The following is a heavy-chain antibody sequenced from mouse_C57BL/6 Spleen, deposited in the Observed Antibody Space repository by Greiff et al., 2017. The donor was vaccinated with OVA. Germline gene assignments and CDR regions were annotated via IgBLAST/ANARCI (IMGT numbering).Heavy chain of an antibody. D-gene: IGHD4-1*01. J-gene: IGHJ4*01. CDR2: IWGVGST. Sequence: VQLQQSGPGLVAPSQSLSITCTVSGFSLTSYGVDWVRQSPGKGLEWLGVIWGVGSTNYNSALKSRLSISKDNSKSQVFLKMNSLQTDDTAMYYCAIRTGTGNYAMDYWGQGTSVTVSS. CDR1: GFSLTSYG. CDR3: AIRTGTGNYAMDY. V-gene: IGHV2-6*01.